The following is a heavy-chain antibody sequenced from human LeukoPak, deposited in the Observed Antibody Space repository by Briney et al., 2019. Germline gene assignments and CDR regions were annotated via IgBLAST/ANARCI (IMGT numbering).Heavy chain of an antibody. CDR1: GDSISSGGYY. V-gene: IGHV4-31*03. D-gene: IGHD5-24*01. CDR3: ARDLEMATRYYYAMDV. J-gene: IGHJ6*02. Sequence: PSETLSLTYTVSGDSISSGGYYWNWIPQHPGKGLEWIGLLYYSGSNYYNPSLNSRVTISLDTSKNQVSLNLRSVTAADTAVYYCARDLEMATRYYYAMDVWGQGSTVTVSS. CDR2: LYYSGSN.